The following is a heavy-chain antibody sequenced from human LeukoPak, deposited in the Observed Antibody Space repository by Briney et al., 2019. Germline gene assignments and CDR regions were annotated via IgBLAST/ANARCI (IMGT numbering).Heavy chain of an antibody. CDR2: ISGSGGST. D-gene: IGHD3-9*01. CDR1: GFTFSSYA. Sequence: GGSLRLSCAASGFTFSSYAMSWVRQAPGKGLEWVSAISGSGGSTYYADSVKGRFTISRDNSKNTLYLQMNSLRAEDTAVYYCAKGQGLRYFDWLSAAEYFQHWSQGTLVTVSS. J-gene: IGHJ1*01. CDR3: AKGQGLRYFDWLSAAEYFQH. V-gene: IGHV3-23*01.